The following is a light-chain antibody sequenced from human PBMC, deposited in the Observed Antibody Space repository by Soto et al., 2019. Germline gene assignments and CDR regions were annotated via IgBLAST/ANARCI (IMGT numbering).Light chain of an antibody. J-gene: IGLJ2*01. CDR2: HVS. V-gene: IGLV2-14*03. CDR1: SSDVGDYKY. Sequence: QSALTQPASVSGSPGQSITISCTGTSSDVGDYKYVSWYQQHPGKAPKLMIYHVSNRPSGVSNRFSGSKSGNTASLTISGLQAEDEAEYYCSSYTSSSTLVVFGGGTQLTVL. CDR3: SSYTSSSTLVV.